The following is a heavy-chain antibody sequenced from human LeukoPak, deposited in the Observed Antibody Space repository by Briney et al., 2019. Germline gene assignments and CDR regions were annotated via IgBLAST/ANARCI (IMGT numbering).Heavy chain of an antibody. Sequence: GGSLRLSCVVSGITPSNYAMSWVRQAPGKGLEWVSGISESGGSTKYADSVKGRFTISRDNSLNTVYLQMNSLRAEDTAVYFCAKRGIVIRGVLIIGFHKEAYYFDYWGQGILVTVSS. CDR2: ISESGGST. V-gene: IGHV3-23*01. J-gene: IGHJ4*02. CDR3: AKRGIVIRGVLIIGFHKEAYYFDY. CDR1: GITPSNYA. D-gene: IGHD3-10*01.